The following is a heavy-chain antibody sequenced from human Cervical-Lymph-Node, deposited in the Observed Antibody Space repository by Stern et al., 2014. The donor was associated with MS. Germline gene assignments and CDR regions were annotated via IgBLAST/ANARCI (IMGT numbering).Heavy chain of an antibody. J-gene: IGHJ6*02. CDR3: ARDEPQRSSSSVGYLYYAIDV. Sequence: VQLVESGAEVKKPGSSVKVSCKASGGTFNSHAISWVRQAPGQGLEWMGGIIPMSGTTNYAQKLQGRLTIIAEGSPGTGQMEMIRVTSEEPGVYFCARDEPQRSSSSVGYLYYAIDVRGQGTTGTGSS. D-gene: IGHD6-6*01. CDR2: IIPMSGTT. V-gene: IGHV1-69*01. CDR1: GGTFNSHA.